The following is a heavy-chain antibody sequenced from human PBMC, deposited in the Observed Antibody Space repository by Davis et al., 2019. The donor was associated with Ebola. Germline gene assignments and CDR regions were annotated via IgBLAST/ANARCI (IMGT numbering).Heavy chain of an antibody. J-gene: IGHJ4*02. D-gene: IGHD2-15*01. CDR3: AREDASSTSADY. Sequence: SETLSLTCTVSGGSINNYYWSWVRQPPGKGLEWIGYIYSSGITNYNPSLKSRVTISIDTSESQLSLKLSSVTAADTAVYYCAREDASSTSADYWGQGILVTVSS. V-gene: IGHV4-59*01. CDR1: GGSINNYY. CDR2: IYSSGIT.